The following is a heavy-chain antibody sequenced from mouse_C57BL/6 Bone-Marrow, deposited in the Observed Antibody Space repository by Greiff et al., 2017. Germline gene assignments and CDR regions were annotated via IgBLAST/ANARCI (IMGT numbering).Heavy chain of an antibody. CDR3: TTPKDWYFDV. CDR2: IDPENGDT. CDR1: GFNIKDDY. Sequence: VQLQQSGAELVRPGASVKLSCTASGFNIKDDYMHWVKQRPEQGLEWIGWIDPENGDTEYASKFQGKATITADTSSNTAYLQLRSLTSEDTAVYYCTTPKDWYFDVWGTGTTVTVSS. J-gene: IGHJ1*03. V-gene: IGHV14-4*01.